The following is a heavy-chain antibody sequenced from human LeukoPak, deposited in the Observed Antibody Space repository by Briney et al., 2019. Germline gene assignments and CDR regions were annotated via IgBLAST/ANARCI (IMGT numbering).Heavy chain of an antibody. J-gene: IGHJ3*02. CDR2: ICTSGST. Sequence: SETLSLTCTVSGGSISSYYWSWIRQPAGKGLEWIGRICTSGSTNYNPSLKSRVTMSVDTSKNQFSLKLSSVTAADTAVYYCARDRSSGWYWDAFDIWGQGTMVTVSS. CDR1: GGSISSYY. V-gene: IGHV4-4*07. CDR3: ARDRSSGWYWDAFDI. D-gene: IGHD6-19*01.